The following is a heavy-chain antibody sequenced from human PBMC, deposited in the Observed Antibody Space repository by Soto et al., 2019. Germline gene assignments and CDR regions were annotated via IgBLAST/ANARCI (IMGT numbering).Heavy chain of an antibody. Sequence: GGSLRLSCAASGFTFSSYGMHWVRQAPGKGLEWVAVISYDGSNKYYADSVKGRFTISRDNSKNTLYLQMNSLRAENTAVYYCAKGGSGSYYLVDYWGQGTLVTVSS. D-gene: IGHD3-10*01. J-gene: IGHJ4*02. CDR1: GFTFSSYG. CDR3: AKGGSGSYYLVDY. CDR2: ISYDGSNK. V-gene: IGHV3-30*18.